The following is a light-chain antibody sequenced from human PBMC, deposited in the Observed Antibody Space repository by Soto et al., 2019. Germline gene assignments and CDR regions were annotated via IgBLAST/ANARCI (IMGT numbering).Light chain of an antibody. V-gene: IGKV1-5*03. Sequence: DIRMSKSPSTLSASVGDRVTITCRASQSISSWLAWYQQKPGKAPKLLIYKASSLESGVPSRFSGSGSGTEFTLTISSLQPDDFATYYCQQYNSYPWTFGQGTKVDIK. CDR2: KAS. CDR1: QSISSW. J-gene: IGKJ1*01. CDR3: QQYNSYPWT.